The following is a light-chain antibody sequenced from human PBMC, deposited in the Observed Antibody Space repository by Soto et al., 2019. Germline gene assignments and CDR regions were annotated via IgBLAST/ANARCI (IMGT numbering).Light chain of an antibody. CDR1: QSGRDMY. V-gene: IGKV3-20*01. CDR2: GVS. CDR3: QHYGYPQWT. J-gene: IGKJ1*01. Sequence: EIVLTQSPGTLSLSPGVRATLSCRASQSGRDMYLAWYQQKPGQPPRLLIYGVSSRAYGIPDRFSGSGSGTDFTLTISRLESEDFAVYYCQHYGYPQWTFGQGTKVDIK.